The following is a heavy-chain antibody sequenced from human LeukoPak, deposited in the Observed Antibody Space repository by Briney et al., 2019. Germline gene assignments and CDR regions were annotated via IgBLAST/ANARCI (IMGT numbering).Heavy chain of an antibody. V-gene: IGHV3-74*03. CDR1: GFTFSSYW. CDR3: ARVKVGVWGVFDT. Sequence: PGGSLRLSCAASGFTFSSYWMHWVRQAPGKGLVCLSRINPDGSTTTYADSVRGRFLISRDNAKNTLYLQMYSLGAEDTAVYYCARVKVGVWGVFDTWGQGTMVTVSS. J-gene: IGHJ3*02. CDR2: INPDGSTT. D-gene: IGHD1-26*01.